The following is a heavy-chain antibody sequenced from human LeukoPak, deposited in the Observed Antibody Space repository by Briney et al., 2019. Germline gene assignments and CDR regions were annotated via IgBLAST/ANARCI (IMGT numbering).Heavy chain of an antibody. CDR1: GYTFTGYY. J-gene: IGHJ6*03. V-gene: IGHV1-2*02. Sequence: ASVKVSCKASGYTFTGYYMHWVRQAPGQGLEWMGWINPNSGGTNYAQKLQGRVTMTTDTSTSTAYMELRSLRSDDTAVYYCARVGEIAARLWVYYYYYMDVWGKGTTVTVSS. CDR2: INPNSGGT. D-gene: IGHD6-6*01. CDR3: ARVGEIAARLWVYYYYYMDV.